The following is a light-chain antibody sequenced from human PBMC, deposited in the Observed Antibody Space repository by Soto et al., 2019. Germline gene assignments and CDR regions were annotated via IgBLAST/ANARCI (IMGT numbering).Light chain of an antibody. CDR2: DVS. CDR1: RSDFGDYNY. J-gene: IGLJ1*01. CDR3: CSYTRSGTLI. V-gene: IGLV2-14*01. Sequence: QSALTQPASVSGSPDQSIPISSVGTRSDFGDYNYVSWYQQHPGKVPKVIIYDVSNRPSGVSYRFSGTKSGNTASLTVSGLQAEDEADYYCCSYTRSGTLIFGTGTKLTVL.